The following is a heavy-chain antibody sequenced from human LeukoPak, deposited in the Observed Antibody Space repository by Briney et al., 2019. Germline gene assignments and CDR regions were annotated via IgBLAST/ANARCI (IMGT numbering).Heavy chain of an antibody. V-gene: IGHV4-39*07. J-gene: IGHJ4*02. D-gene: IGHD2-2*01. CDR2: IYYSGST. CDR3: ASSTSFLAPPDY. Sequence: SETLSLTCTVSGDSISSSSYYWGWIRQPPGKGLEWIGSIYYSGSTYYNPSLKSRVTISVDTSKNQFSLKLSSVTAADTAVYYCASSTSFLAPPDYWGQGTLVTVSS. CDR1: GDSISSSSYY.